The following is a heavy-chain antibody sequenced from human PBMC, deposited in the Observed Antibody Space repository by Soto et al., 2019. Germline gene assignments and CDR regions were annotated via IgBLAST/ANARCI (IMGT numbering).Heavy chain of an antibody. D-gene: IGHD5-18*01. CDR2: ISYDGSNA. J-gene: IGHJ6*02. Sequence: GGSLRLSCAASGFTFSSYAMHWVRQAPGKGLEWVAIISYDGSNAYYADSVTGRFTISRDNSKNTLYLQMNSLRADDTAVYYCAKDRGYTYGGGMDVWGQGTTVTVSS. CDR3: AKDRGYTYGGGMDV. V-gene: IGHV3-30*18. CDR1: GFTFSSYA.